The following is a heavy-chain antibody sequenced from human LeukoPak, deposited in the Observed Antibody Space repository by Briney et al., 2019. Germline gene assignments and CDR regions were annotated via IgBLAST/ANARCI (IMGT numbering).Heavy chain of an antibody. CDR3: ATAPYDSIGIFDY. CDR1: GFTLSSYA. D-gene: IGHD3-22*01. V-gene: IGHV3-30*03. J-gene: IGHJ4*02. CDR2: ISYDGSNE. Sequence: GGSLRLSCAASGFTLSSYAMSWVRQAPGKGLEWVALISYDGSNEYYADSVKGRFTISRDNSKSTLYLQMNSLRTEDTALYYCATAPYDSIGIFDYWGQGTLVTVSS.